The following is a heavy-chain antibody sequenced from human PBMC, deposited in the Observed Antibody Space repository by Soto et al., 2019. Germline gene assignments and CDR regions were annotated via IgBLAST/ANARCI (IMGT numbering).Heavy chain of an antibody. J-gene: IGHJ6*02. V-gene: IGHV1-8*01. Sequence: VASVKVSCKASGYTFTSLHLNWVRQAPGQGLVWMGWMDPNSGVTGYAQEFQGRVSMTRNTSINTAYMELSSLRADDTAVYYCARQFSHPRDYYYYPVDVWGQGTTVTVSS. CDR1: GYTFTSLH. D-gene: IGHD3-10*01. CDR2: MDPNSGVT. CDR3: ARQFSHPRDYYYYPVDV.